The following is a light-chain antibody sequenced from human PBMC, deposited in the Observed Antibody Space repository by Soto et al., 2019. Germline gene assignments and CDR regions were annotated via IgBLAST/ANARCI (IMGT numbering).Light chain of an antibody. V-gene: IGKV3-11*01. J-gene: IGKJ1*01. CDR2: DAS. CDR3: QQRSNWPVT. CDR1: QSVSSY. Sequence: EIVLTQSPATLSLSPGEGATLSCRASQSVSSYLAWYQQKPGQAPRLLIYDASNRATGIPARFSGSGSGTDFTLNISSLEPEDLAVYYCQQRSNWPVTFGLGTKVEV.